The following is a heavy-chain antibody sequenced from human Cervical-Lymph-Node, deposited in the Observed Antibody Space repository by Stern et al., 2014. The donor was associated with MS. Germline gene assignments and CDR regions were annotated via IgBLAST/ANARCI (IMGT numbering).Heavy chain of an antibody. J-gene: IGHJ4*02. CDR1: GYTFVNYG. CDR3: ASFVTTGGSGSFDY. CDR2: ISVHIGKT. Sequence: VQLVESGAEVRKPGASVKVSCTVSGYTFVNYGIGWVRQAPRQGHEWEGWISVHIGKTKYAQNLQGRVTMTTDTTTSAVHMELRNLRSDDTAVYYRASFVTTGGSGSFDYWGQGTLVAVSS. V-gene: IGHV1-18*01. D-gene: IGHD3-10*01.